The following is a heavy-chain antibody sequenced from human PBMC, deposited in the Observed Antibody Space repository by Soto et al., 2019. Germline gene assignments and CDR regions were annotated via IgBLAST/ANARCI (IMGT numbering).Heavy chain of an antibody. D-gene: IGHD6-19*01. CDR2: TRNIANSYTT. J-gene: IGHJ4*02. Sequence: EVQLVESGGGLVQPGGSLRLSCAASGFSFSDHYMDWVRQAPGKGLEWVARTRNIANSYTTEYAASGKGRFTISRDDSENSLFMQMNSLKTEDTAVYYCARGGISSAWMAFDYWGQATLVTVSS. CDR1: GFSFSDHY. V-gene: IGHV3-72*01. CDR3: ARGGISSAWMAFDY.